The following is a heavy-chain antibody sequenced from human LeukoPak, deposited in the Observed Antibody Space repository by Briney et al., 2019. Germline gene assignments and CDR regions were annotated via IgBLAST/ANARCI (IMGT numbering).Heavy chain of an antibody. V-gene: IGHV1-2*02. CDR2: INPNSGGT. D-gene: IGHD3-22*01. CDR1: GYTFTGYY. J-gene: IGHJ4*02. Sequence: ASVKVSCKASGYTFTGYYLHWARQAPGQGLAWMGWINPNSGGTNYAQKFQGRVTMTRDTSISTAYMELSRLRSDDTAVYYCARVRNYYDSSGYPSYYFDYWGQGTLVTVSS. CDR3: ARVRNYYDSSGYPSYYFDY.